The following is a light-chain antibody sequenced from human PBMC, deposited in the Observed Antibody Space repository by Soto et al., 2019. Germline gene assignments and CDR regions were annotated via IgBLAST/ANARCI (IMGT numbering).Light chain of an antibody. V-gene: IGKV3-20*01. CDR3: QQYGSSPPT. Sequence: EIVLTQSPGTLSLSPGERATLSCRASQSVSANYLAWYQRKPGQAPRHLIYGASSRATDIPGRLSGSGSGTDFPLTITRLEPDDFAVYYCQQYGSSPPTFGQGPKVEIK. J-gene: IGKJ1*01. CDR2: GAS. CDR1: QSVSANY.